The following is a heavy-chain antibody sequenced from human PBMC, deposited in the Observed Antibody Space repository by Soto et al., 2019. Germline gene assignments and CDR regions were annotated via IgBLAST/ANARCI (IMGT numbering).Heavy chain of an antibody. D-gene: IGHD3-3*01. CDR3: TKAGRFLEWLSFGMDV. V-gene: IGHV3-NL1*01. CDR1: GFTFSRYS. CDR2: IYSGGST. Sequence: SGFTFSRYSVDWGRQAAGGGLEWVSVIYSGGSTYYADSVKGRFTISRDNSKNCLYLQMTSLRDEDTALYYCTKAGRFLEWLSFGMDVWGQGTTVTVSS. J-gene: IGHJ6*02.